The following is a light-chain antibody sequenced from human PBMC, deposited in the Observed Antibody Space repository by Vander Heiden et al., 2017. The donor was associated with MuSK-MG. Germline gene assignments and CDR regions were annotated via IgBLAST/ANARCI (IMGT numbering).Light chain of an antibody. J-gene: IGLJ3*02. CDR3: EAWDDTLSGPDWV. V-gene: IGLV1-47*01. CDR1: RSNIGSTY. CDR2: RNN. Sequence: QSVLTQPPSASGTPGQRVTVSCSGSRSNIGSTYVYWYQQLPGTAPNPLIFRNNQRPSGGPDRVSGSKSGTSASLAISGLRAEEEADVYCEAWDDTLSGPDWVFGGGTKLTVL.